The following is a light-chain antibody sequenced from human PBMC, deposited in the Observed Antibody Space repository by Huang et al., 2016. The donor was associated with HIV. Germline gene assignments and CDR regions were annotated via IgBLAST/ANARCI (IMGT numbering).Light chain of an antibody. CDR2: AAS. Sequence: EIVMTQSPATLSVSPGERATFSCRASQSVSSNLAWYQQKPGQAPRLHIYAASTRATGSPARFSGSGSGTEFTLTISSLQSEDFAVYYCQQYNNWPRTFGQGTKVEIK. CDR3: QQYNNWPRT. J-gene: IGKJ1*01. CDR1: QSVSSN. V-gene: IGKV3-15*01.